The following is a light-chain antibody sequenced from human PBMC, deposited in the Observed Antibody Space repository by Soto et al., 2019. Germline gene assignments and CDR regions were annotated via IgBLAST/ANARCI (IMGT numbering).Light chain of an antibody. CDR2: DVI. J-gene: IGLJ2*01. CDR3: SSNAGLHTI. V-gene: IGLV2-11*01. CDR1: SSDVGGYDY. Sequence: QSALTQPASVSGSPGQSITISCTGTSSDVGGYDYVSWYQQFPGKVPKLIIYDVIKRPSGVPDRFSGSKSGNTASLTISGLQAEDEADYYCSSNAGLHTIFGGGTQLTVL.